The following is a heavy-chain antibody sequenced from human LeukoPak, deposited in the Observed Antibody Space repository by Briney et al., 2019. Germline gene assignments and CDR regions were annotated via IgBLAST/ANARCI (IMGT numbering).Heavy chain of an antibody. CDR2: IYYSGST. Sequence: PSETLSLTCTVSGGSIGSYYWSWIRQPPGKGLEWNGYIYYSGSTSYNPSLKSRVTISVDTSKNQFSLKLSSVTAADTAVYYCARGGVNYKIAGPWGQGALVTVSS. CDR3: ARGGVNYKIAGP. CDR1: GGSIGSYY. J-gene: IGHJ5*02. D-gene: IGHD3-10*01. V-gene: IGHV4-59*01.